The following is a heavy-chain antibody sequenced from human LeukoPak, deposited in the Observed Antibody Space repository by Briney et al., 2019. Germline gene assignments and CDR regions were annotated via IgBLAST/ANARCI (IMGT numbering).Heavy chain of an antibody. CDR3: ARAPDDYDFWSGPFDY. CDR2: ISAYSGNT. Sequence: ASVKVSCKASGYTFTNYGISWVRQAPGQGLEWMGWISAYSGNTNYAQNLQGRVTMTTDTSTSTAYMELRSLRSDDTAVYYCARAPDDYDFWSGPFDYWGRGALVTVSS. D-gene: IGHD3-3*01. CDR1: GYTFTNYG. V-gene: IGHV1-18*01. J-gene: IGHJ4*02.